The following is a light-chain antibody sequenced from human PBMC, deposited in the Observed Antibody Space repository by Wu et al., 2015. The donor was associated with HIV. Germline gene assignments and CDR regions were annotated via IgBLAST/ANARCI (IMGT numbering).Light chain of an antibody. J-gene: IGKJ2*01. CDR3: QQYGSSPYT. V-gene: IGKV3-20*01. CDR1: QSVSSSY. Sequence: EIVLTQSPGTLSLSPGERATLSCRASQSVSSSYLAWYQQKDGQAPRLLIHGASSRATGIPDRVSGSGSGTDFTLTISRLEPEDFAVYYCQQYGSSPYTFGQGTKLEIK. CDR2: GAS.